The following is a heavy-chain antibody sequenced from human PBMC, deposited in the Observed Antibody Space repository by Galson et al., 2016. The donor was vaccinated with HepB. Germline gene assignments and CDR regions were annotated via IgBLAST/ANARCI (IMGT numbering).Heavy chain of an antibody. CDR1: GFKFTDYN. CDR3: ATQQLVP. D-gene: IGHD1-1*01. J-gene: IGHJ5*02. CDR2: INRGGTFT. Sequence: SLRLSCAASGFKFTDYNMTWIRQAPGKGLEWLSYINRGGTFTHYADSVRGRFTISRDNARNSLYLQMSNLRAGDTATYYCATQQLVPCGPGTRVIVSS. V-gene: IGHV3-11*06.